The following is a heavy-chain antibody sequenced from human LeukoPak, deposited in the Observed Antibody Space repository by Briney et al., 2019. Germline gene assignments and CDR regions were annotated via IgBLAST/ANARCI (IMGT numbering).Heavy chain of an antibody. V-gene: IGHV3-74*01. CDR3: ARAAVAGIHSGDH. CDR1: GFTFNYYW. CDR2: INGDGSR. J-gene: IGHJ4*02. D-gene: IGHD6-19*01. Sequence: GGSLRLSCAASGFTFNYYWMHWVRQAPGKGLMWVSRINGDGSRSYADSVKGRFTISRDNAKKTVDLQMNSLRAEDTAVYYCARAAVAGIHSGDHWGQGTLVTVSS.